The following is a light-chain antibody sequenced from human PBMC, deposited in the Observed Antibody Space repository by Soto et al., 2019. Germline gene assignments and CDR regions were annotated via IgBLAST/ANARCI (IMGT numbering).Light chain of an antibody. CDR1: NIGSKP. CDR3: QVWDSSSDHYV. J-gene: IGLJ1*01. CDR2: DAG. V-gene: IGLV3-21*02. Sequence: LXQPPSVSVAPGQTARITCGEDNIGSKPVHWYQHKPGQAPVLVVYDAGDRPTGIPERFSGSKSGNTATLTVSRVEDGDEAEYYCQVWDSSSDHYVFGSGTKVTVL.